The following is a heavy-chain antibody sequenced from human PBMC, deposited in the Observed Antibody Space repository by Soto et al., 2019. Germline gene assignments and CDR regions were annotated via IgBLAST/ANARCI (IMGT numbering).Heavy chain of an antibody. CDR3: AERSRRGYCSSTSCSPFDY. CDR2: ISGRGGST. V-gene: IGHV3-23*01. J-gene: IGHJ4*02. Sequence: EVQLLESGGGLVQPGGSLRLSCAASGFTFSSYAMSWVRQAPGKGLEWVSAISGRGGSTYYADYVRGRFTISRDNSKNTLYLQMNSLRAEDTAVYYCAERSRRGYCSSTSCSPFDYWGQGTLVTVSS. CDR1: GFTFSSYA. D-gene: IGHD2-2*01.